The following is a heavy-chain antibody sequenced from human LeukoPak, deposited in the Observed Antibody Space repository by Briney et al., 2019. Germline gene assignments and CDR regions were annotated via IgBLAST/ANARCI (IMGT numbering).Heavy chain of an antibody. CDR2: IYHSGST. Sequence: SETLSLTCTVSGGSISSGSYYWSWIRQPAGKGLEWIGSIYHSGSTYYNPSLKSRVTISVDTSKNQFSLKLSSVTAADTAVYYCARARIAVSPDAFDIWGQGTMVTVSS. J-gene: IGHJ3*02. CDR1: GGSISSGSYY. D-gene: IGHD6-19*01. CDR3: ARARIAVSPDAFDI. V-gene: IGHV4-39*07.